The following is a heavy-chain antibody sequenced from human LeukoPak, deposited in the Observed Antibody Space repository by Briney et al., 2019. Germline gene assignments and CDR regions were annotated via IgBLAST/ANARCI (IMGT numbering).Heavy chain of an antibody. CDR1: GYTFTGYY. CDR2: INPNSGGT. CDR3: ARNYYGSGSSPQASEDYGMDV. D-gene: IGHD3-10*01. V-gene: IGHV1-2*02. Sequence: ASVKVSCKASGYTFTGYYMHWVRQAPGQGLEWMGWINPNSGGTNYAQKFQGRVTMTRDTTISTAYMELSRLRSDDTAVYYCARNYYGSGSSPQASEDYGMDVWGQGTTVTVSS. J-gene: IGHJ6*02.